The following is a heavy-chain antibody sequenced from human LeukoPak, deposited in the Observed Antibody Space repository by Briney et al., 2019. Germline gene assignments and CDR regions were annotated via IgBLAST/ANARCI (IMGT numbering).Heavy chain of an antibody. Sequence: GGSLRLSCAVSGFTVSSNYMSWVRQAPGKGLEWVSIIYSSGHIYYRDYVKGRFTISRDNSKNTLYMQMNSLRAEDTAVYYCAKHTVTKSFDYWGQGTLVTVSS. V-gene: IGHV3-53*01. CDR1: GFTVSSNY. CDR3: AKHTVTKSFDY. D-gene: IGHD4-17*01. CDR2: IYSSGHI. J-gene: IGHJ4*02.